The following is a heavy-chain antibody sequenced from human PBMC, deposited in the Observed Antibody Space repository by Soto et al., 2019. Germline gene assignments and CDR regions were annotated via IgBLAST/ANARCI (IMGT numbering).Heavy chain of an antibody. Sequence: QVQLQEPGPGLVKPSETLSLTCTVSGGSISSYYWSWIRQPPGKGLEWIGYIYYSGITNYNPSLNSRVTISLDTSKNQFSLKLSSVTAADTAVYYCARYKSNYYYGMDVWGQGTTVTVSS. V-gene: IGHV4-59*01. CDR3: ARYKSNYYYGMDV. CDR2: IYYSGIT. D-gene: IGHD1-20*01. CDR1: GGSISSYY. J-gene: IGHJ6*02.